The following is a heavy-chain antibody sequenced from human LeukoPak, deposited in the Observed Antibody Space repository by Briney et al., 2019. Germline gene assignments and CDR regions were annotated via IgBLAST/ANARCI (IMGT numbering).Heavy chain of an antibody. D-gene: IGHD3-10*01. V-gene: IGHV4-4*07. CDR1: GGSISSYY. Sequence: ASETLSLTCTVSGGSISSYYWSWIRQPAGKGLEWIGRIYTSGSTNYNPSLKSRVTMSVDTSKNQFSLKLSSVTAADTAVYYCARVGSGSYRFDYMDVWGKGTTVTISS. J-gene: IGHJ6*03. CDR2: IYTSGST. CDR3: ARVGSGSYRFDYMDV.